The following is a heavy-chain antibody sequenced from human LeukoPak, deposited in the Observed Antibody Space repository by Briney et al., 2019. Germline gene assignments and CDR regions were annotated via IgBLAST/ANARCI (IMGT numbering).Heavy chain of an antibody. V-gene: IGHV3-7*01. CDR3: AGDLGYDFWSGYYTGWFDP. D-gene: IGHD3-3*01. Sequence: GGSLRLSCAASGFTFSSYWMNWVRQAPEKGLEWVANIKQDGSEKYYVDSVKGRLTISRDNAKNSLYLQMNSLRAEDTAVYYCAGDLGYDFWSGYYTGWFDPWGQGTLVTVSS. CDR2: IKQDGSEK. J-gene: IGHJ5*02. CDR1: GFTFSSYW.